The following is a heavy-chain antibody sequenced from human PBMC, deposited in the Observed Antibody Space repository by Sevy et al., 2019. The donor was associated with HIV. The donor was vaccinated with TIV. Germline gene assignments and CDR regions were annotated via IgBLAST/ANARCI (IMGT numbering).Heavy chain of an antibody. CDR2: ISYDGSNK. J-gene: IGHJ6*02. CDR1: GFTFSSYG. D-gene: IGHD6-13*01. V-gene: IGHV3-30*18. CDR3: AKRPSSSWANYYYYYYGMDV. Sequence: GGSLRLSCAASGFTFSSYGMHWVRQAPGKGLEWVAVISYDGSNKYYADSVKGRLTISRDNSKNTLYLQMNSLRAEDTAVYYCAKRPSSSWANYYYYYYGMDVWGQGTTVTVSS.